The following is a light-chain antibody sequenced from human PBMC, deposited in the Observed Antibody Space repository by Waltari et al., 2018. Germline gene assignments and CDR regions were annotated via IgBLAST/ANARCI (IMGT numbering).Light chain of an antibody. Sequence: QSVLTQPPSASATPGQRVTIPCSGTNSNLGSKPVPWSPQIPGTAPKFLIYNNNQRPSGVPARFSGSKSGTSAFLAISGLQSEDEADYYCASWDDRLNGYVLGTGTKVTAL. CDR2: NNN. CDR3: ASWDDRLNGYV. CDR1: NSNLGSKP. V-gene: IGLV1-44*01. J-gene: IGLJ1*01.